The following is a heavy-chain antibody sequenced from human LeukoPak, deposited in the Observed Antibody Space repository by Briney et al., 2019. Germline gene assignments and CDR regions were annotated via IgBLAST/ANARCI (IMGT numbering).Heavy chain of an antibody. J-gene: IGHJ3*02. CDR3: AREVRRGYDFWSGYSDAFDI. CDR1: GVSISSYY. V-gene: IGHV4-59*01. D-gene: IGHD3-3*01. CDR2: IYYSGST. Sequence: SETLSLTCTVSGVSISSYYWSWIRQPPGKGLEWIGHIYYSGSTSYNPSLKSRVTISVDTSKNQLSLKLSSVTAADTAVYYCAREVRRGYDFWSGYSDAFDIWGQGTMVTVSS.